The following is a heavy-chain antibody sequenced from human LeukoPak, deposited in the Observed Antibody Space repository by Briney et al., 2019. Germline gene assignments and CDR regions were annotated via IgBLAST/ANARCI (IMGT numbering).Heavy chain of an antibody. CDR1: TDSMNNFF. J-gene: IGHJ4*02. CDR3: ARGLGSSGWYRKGRLDY. CDR2: IDDSGST. Sequence: PSETLSLTCSVSTDSMNNFFWSWVRQPPGKGLEWIGYIDDSGSTSYNPSLKSRVTISVDTSKNQFSLKLSSVTAADTAVYYCARGLGSSGWYRKGRLDYWGQGTLVTVSS. V-gene: IGHV4-59*12. D-gene: IGHD6-19*01.